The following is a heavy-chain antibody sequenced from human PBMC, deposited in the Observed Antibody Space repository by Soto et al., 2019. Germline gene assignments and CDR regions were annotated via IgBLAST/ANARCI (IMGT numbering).Heavy chain of an antibody. V-gene: IGHV3-23*01. Sequence: GGSLRLSCAASGFPFSTYAMSWVRQAPGKGLEWVSVISAGGETTYYVDSFQGRFTISRDRSKNTLHLQMDSLRAEDTAVYYCAKMRPDANRSSRYMDVWGKGTTVTVSS. CDR2: ISAGGETT. CDR3: AKMRPDANRSSRYMDV. CDR1: GFPFSTYA. D-gene: IGHD2-8*01. J-gene: IGHJ6*03.